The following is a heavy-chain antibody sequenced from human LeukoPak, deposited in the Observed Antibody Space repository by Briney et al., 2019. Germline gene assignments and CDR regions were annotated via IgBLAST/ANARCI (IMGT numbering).Heavy chain of an antibody. CDR3: AKDRGVTGTTSHI. V-gene: IGHV3-23*01. CDR1: GFTFSSYA. D-gene: IGHD1-7*01. CDR2: ISGSGDST. Sequence: PGGSLRLSCAASGFTFSSYAMSWVRQAPGKGLEWDSTISGSGDSTYYADSVKGRFTVSRDNSKNALYLQMNSLRAEDTAVYYCAKDRGVTGTTSHIWGQGTMVTVSS. J-gene: IGHJ3*02.